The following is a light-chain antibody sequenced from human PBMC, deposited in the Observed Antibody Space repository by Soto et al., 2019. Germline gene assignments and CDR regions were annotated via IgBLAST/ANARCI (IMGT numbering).Light chain of an antibody. CDR3: QQANSFPIT. CDR1: QGISSY. J-gene: IGKJ5*01. Sequence: AIRMTQSPSSFSASPGDRVTINCRASQGISSYLAWYQQKPGKAPKLLIYAASTLQSGVPSRFSGSGSGTDFTLTISSLQPEDFATYYCQQANSFPITFGQGTRLEIK. CDR2: AAS. V-gene: IGKV1-8*01.